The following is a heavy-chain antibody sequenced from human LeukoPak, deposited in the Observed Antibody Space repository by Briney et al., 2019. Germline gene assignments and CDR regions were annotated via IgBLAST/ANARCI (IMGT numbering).Heavy chain of an antibody. V-gene: IGHV3-15*01. CDR2: IKSKTDGGTP. J-gene: IGHJ4*02. CDR1: GFTVSNAW. Sequence: GGSLRLSCAVSGFTVSNAWMSWVRQAPGKGLEWVGRIKSKTDGGTPDYAAPVKGRFTISRDDSKTTLYLQMNSLKTEDTAVYYCTTHKPLAASSDYWGQGTLVTVSS. D-gene: IGHD6-6*01. CDR3: TTHKPLAASSDY.